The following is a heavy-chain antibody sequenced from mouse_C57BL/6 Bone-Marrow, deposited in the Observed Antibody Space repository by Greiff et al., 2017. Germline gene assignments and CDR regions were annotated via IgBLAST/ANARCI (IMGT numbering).Heavy chain of an antibody. V-gene: IGHV14-4*01. D-gene: IGHD1-1*01. Sequence: VQLQQSGAELVRPGASVKLSCTASGFNIKDDYMPWVKQRPEQGLEWIGWIDPENGDTEYASKFQGKVTIAADTSPNTAYLQLSSLTSEDTAVYYCTSLGTTVVAPYWYFDVWGTGTTVTVSS. CDR1: GFNIKDDY. CDR3: TSLGTTVVAPYWYFDV. CDR2: IDPENGDT. J-gene: IGHJ1*03.